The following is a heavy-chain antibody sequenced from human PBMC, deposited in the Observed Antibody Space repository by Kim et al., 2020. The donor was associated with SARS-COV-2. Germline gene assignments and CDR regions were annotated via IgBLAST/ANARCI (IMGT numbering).Heavy chain of an antibody. D-gene: IGHD3-10*01. CDR2: IYYSGST. CDR3: ASFMVRGATYYGMDV. Sequence: SETLSLTCTVSGGSISSSSYYWGWIRQPPGKGLEWIGSIYYSGSTYYNPSLKSRVTISVDTSKNQFSLKLSSVTAADTAVYYCASFMVRGATYYGMDVWGQGTTVTVSS. V-gene: IGHV4-39*01. J-gene: IGHJ6*02. CDR1: GGSISSSSYY.